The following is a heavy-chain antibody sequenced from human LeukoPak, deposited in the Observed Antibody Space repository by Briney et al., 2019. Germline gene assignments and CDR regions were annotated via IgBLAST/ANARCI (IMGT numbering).Heavy chain of an antibody. CDR3: ARGITMVRGALDY. CDR1: GYTFTSYA. J-gene: IGHJ4*02. V-gene: IGHV1-3*01. Sequence: GASVKVSCKASGYTFTSYAMHWVRQAPGQRLEWMGWINAGNGNTKYSQKFQGRVTITRDTSASTAYVELSSLRSEDTAVYYCARGITMVRGALDYWGQGTLVTVSS. D-gene: IGHD3-10*01. CDR2: INAGNGNT.